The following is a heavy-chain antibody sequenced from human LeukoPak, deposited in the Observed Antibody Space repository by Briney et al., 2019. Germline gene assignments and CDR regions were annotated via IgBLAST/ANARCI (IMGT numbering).Heavy chain of an antibody. J-gene: IGHJ4*02. Sequence: SETLSLTCAVYGGSFIGFHWNWIRQPPGKGLEWIGDINHSGSTNYNPSLTSRVTISVDPSKNQFSLNLSSVTAADTAVYYCHMVRGGGYFDYWGQGTPVTVSS. CDR1: GGSFIGFH. V-gene: IGHV4-34*01. CDR3: HMVRGGGYFDY. CDR2: INHSGST. D-gene: IGHD3-10*01.